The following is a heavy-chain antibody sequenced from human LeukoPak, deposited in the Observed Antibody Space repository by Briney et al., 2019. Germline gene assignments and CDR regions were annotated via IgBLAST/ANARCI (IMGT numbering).Heavy chain of an antibody. D-gene: IGHD3-10*01. CDR2: IYYSGST. V-gene: IGHV4-61*01. J-gene: IGHJ4*02. CDR1: GGSISSSSYY. CDR3: ARVTRGAFDY. Sequence: PSETLSLTCTVSGGSISSSSYYWSWIRQPPGKGLEWIGYIYYSGSTNYNPSLKSRVTISVDTSKNQFSLKLSSVTAADTAVYYCARVTRGAFDYWGQGTLVTVSS.